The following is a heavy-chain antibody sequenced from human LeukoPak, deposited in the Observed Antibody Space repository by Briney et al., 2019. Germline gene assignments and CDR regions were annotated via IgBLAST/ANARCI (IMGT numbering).Heavy chain of an antibody. CDR3: AREPLWFGEPYAFDV. CDR2: IYRGGDT. V-gene: IGHV3-53*01. J-gene: IGHJ3*01. Sequence: GGSLRLSCTASGFSISSNYMSWVRQGPGKGLEWVSVIYRGGDTYYADSEKGRFTISRDNSEDTLYLQMNSLRAEDTALYYCAREPLWFGEPYAFDVWGQGTMVIVSS. CDR1: GFSISSNY. D-gene: IGHD3-10*01.